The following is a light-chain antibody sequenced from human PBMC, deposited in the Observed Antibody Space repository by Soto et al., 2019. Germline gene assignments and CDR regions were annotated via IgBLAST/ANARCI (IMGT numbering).Light chain of an antibody. Sequence: QTVVTQEPSFSVSPGGTVTLTCGLNSGSVSTNYYPAWYQQTPGQAPRNLIYHTNTRSSGVPDRFSGSILGNKAALTISGAQADDESDYYCVLYMHGGTWVFGGGTTLTVL. CDR1: SGSVSTNYY. CDR3: VLYMHGGTWV. CDR2: HTN. J-gene: IGLJ3*02. V-gene: IGLV8-61*01.